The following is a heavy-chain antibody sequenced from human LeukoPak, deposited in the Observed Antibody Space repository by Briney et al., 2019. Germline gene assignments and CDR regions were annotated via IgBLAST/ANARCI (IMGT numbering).Heavy chain of an antibody. CDR3: ARDRLSGYNWFDP. Sequence: PGGSLRLSCAASGFTFSYYSMNWVRQAPGKGLEWVSSISSSSYIYYADSVKGRFTISRDNAKNSLYLQMNSLRAEDTAVYYCARDRLSGYNWFDPWGQGTLVTVSS. CDR2: ISSSSYI. CDR1: GFTFSYYS. D-gene: IGHD3-10*01. J-gene: IGHJ5*02. V-gene: IGHV3-21*01.